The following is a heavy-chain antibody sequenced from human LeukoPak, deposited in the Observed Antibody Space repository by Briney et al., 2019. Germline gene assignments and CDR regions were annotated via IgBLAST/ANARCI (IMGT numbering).Heavy chain of an antibody. J-gene: IGHJ4*02. CDR3: ARHFHY. CDR1: GGSISSSSYY. CDR2: IYYSGST. Sequence: SETLSLTCTVSGGSISSSSYYWGWIRQPPRKGLEWIGSIYYSGSTYYNPSLKSRVTISVDTSKNQFSLKLNSVTAADTAVYYCARHFHYWGQGTLVTVSS. V-gene: IGHV4-39*01.